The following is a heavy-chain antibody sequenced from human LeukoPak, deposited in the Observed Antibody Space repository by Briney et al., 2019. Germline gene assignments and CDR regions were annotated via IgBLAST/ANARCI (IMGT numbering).Heavy chain of an antibody. J-gene: IGHJ4*02. Sequence: ASVKVSCKASGYTFTSYAMHWVRQAPGQRLEWMGWINAGNGNTKYSQEFQGRVTITRDTSASTAYMELRSLRSDDTAVYYCARGTRFGPLHYWGQGTLVTVSS. CDR3: ARGTRFGPLHY. CDR1: GYTFTSYA. V-gene: IGHV1-3*01. CDR2: INAGNGNT. D-gene: IGHD3-10*01.